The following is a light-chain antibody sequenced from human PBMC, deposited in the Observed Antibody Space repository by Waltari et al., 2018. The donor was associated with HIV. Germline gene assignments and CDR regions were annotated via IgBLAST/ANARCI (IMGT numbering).Light chain of an antibody. CDR1: SPNIGNNI. J-gene: IGLJ2*01. CDR2: GND. Sequence: QSVLTQPPSVPATPGQRVTISCAGRSPNIGNNIFPWYQPLPGTSPKLIIYGNDQRPSGVPDRFSGSKSGTSASLAISGLQSEDEADYYCATWDDSLNGPLFGGGTKLTVL. V-gene: IGLV1-44*01. CDR3: ATWDDSLNGPL.